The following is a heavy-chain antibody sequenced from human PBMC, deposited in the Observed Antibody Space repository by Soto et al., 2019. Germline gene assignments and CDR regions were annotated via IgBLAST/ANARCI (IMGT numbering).Heavy chain of an antibody. CDR1: GFIFSDHY. CDR3: ARDLSGSDIVY. V-gene: IGHV3-72*01. D-gene: IGHD1-26*01. J-gene: IGHJ4*02. CDR2: TRNKANTYTT. Sequence: EVQLVESGGGLDQPGGSLRLSCAASGFIFSDHYMDWVRQPPGKGLEWVGRTRNKANTYTTEYAASVKGRFTMSRDDSKNSLYLQMNSLKTEDTAVYYCARDLSGSDIVYWGQGTLVTVSS.